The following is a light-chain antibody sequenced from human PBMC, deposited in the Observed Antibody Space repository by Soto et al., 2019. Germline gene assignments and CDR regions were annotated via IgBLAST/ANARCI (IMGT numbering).Light chain of an antibody. V-gene: IGKV1-39*01. Sequence: DIQMTQSPSSLSASVGDRVTITCRASQTISTYLNWYQQKPGKAPRLLIYDASSLLSGVPSGFSGSGSGTDFTLTIASLQPEDFSTYYCQQSDSTPYTFGQGTKVDIK. CDR2: DAS. CDR3: QQSDSTPYT. CDR1: QTISTY. J-gene: IGKJ2*01.